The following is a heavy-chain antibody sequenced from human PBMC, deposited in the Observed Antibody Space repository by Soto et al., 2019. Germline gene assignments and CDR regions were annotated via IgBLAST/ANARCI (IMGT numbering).Heavy chain of an antibody. V-gene: IGHV4-31*03. CDR3: ARSGGRDFWSGYYNRYYYYMNV. J-gene: IGHJ6*03. Sequence: SETRSLTCTVSGGSISSGGYYWSWICQHPGKGLEWIGYIYYSGSTYYNPSLKSRVTISVDTSKNQFSLKLSSVTAADTAVYYCARSGGRDFWSGYYNRYYYYMNVWGKGTTVT. CDR1: GGSISSGGYY. D-gene: IGHD3-3*01. CDR2: IYYSGST.